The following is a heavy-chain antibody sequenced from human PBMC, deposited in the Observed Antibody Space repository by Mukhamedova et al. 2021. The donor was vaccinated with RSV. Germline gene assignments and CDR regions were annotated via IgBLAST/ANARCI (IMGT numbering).Heavy chain of an antibody. D-gene: IGHD3-10*01. CDR1: FRNYW. CDR2: IRSDGSSA. Sequence: FRNYWMHWVRQAPGKGLEWVSRIRSDGSSASYADSARGRFSVSRDNAQDTLYLQLSNLRVDDTATYYWVRFFGTFDAFDIWGQG. V-gene: IGHV3-74*03. J-gene: IGHJ3*02. CDR3: VRFFGTFDAFDI.